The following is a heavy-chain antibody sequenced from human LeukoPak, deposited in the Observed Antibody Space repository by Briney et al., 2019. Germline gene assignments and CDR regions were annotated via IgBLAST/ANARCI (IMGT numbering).Heavy chain of an antibody. CDR1: GFTFSSYE. CDR2: ISSSASIT. V-gene: IGHV3-48*03. D-gene: IGHD3-10*01. CDR3: AKDRALSY. J-gene: IGHJ4*02. Sequence: GGSLRLSCAASGFTFSSYEMNWVRQAPGKGLEWVSYISSSASITYYADSVKGRFTISRDNAKNSLYLQMNSLRDEDTAVYYCAKDRALSYWGQGTLVTVSA.